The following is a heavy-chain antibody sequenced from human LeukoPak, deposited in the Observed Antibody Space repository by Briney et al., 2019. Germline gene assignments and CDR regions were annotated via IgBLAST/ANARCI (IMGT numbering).Heavy chain of an antibody. D-gene: IGHD3-9*01. CDR1: GGSFSGYY. CDR3: ATTYDILTGYPQPEYYYGMDI. J-gene: IGHJ6*02. V-gene: IGHV4-34*01. Sequence: SETLSLTCAVYGGSFSGYYWSWIRQPPGKGLEWIGEINHSGSTNYNPSLKSRVTISVDTSKNQFSLKLNSVTAADTAVYYCATTYDILTGYPQPEYYYGMDIWGQGTTVTVSS. CDR2: INHSGST.